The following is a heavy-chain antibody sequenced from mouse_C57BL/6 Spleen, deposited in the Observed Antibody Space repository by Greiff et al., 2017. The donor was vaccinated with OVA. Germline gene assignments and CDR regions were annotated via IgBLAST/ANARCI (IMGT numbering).Heavy chain of an antibody. D-gene: IGHD2-3*01. J-gene: IGHJ2*01. V-gene: IGHV1-69*01. CDR1: GYTFTSYW. Sequence: QVQLQQPGAELVMPGASVKLSCKASGYTFTSYWMHWVKQRPGQGLEWIGEIDPSDSYTNYNQKFKGKSTLTVDKSSSTAYMQLSSLTSEDSAVYYCARRGNDGYYLYYFDYWGQGTTLAVSS. CDR3: ARRGNDGYYLYYFDY. CDR2: IDPSDSYT.